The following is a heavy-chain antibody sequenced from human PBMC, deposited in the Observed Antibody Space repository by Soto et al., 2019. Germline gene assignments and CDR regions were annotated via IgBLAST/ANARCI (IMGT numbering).Heavy chain of an antibody. V-gene: IGHV4-34*01. J-gene: IGHJ4*02. CDR3: ASTQWLRFGYYEY. CDR1: GGSFSGYY. D-gene: IGHD5-12*01. Sequence: SETLSLTCAVYGGSFSGYYWSWIRQPPGKGLEWIGEINHSGSTNYNPSLKSRVTISVDTSKNQFSLKLSSVTAADTAVYYCASTQWLRFGYYEYWGQGTLVTVSS. CDR2: INHSGST.